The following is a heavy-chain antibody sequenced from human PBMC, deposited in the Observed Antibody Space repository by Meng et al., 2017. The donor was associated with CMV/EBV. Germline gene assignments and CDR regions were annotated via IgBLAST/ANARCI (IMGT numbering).Heavy chain of an antibody. J-gene: IGHJ4*02. V-gene: IGHV3-30*02. CDR1: GFTLSSYG. CDR3: ANRYSGYEDVWYFDY. D-gene: IGHD5-12*01. Sequence: GESLKISCTMSGFTLSSYGTHWVRQAPGKGLEWVAFIRDDGSNTYHADSVKGRFTISRDNSKNTLYLQMNSLRTEDTAVYYCANRYSGYEDVWYFDYWGQGTLVTVSS. CDR2: IRDDGSNT.